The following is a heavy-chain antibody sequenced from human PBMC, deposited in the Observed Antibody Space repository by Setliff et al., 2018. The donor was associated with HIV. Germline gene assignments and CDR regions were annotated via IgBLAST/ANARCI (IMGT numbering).Heavy chain of an antibody. CDR2: IHWNDAN. D-gene: IGHD3-10*01. CDR1: GFSLTTSGVG. Sequence: SGPTLVNPTQTLTLTCTFSGFSLTTSGVGVGWIRQPPGKALEWLAVIHWNDANHYSPSLKTRLSITKDTSKNQVVLTMNSLRAEDTAVYYCAQAQTSVSGSYYQYLQHWGQGTLVTVSS. V-gene: IGHV2-5*01. CDR3: AQAQTSVSGSYYQYLQH. J-gene: IGHJ1*01.